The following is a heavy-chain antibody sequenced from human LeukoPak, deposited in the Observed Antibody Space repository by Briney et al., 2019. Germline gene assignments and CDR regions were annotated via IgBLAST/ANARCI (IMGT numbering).Heavy chain of an antibody. Sequence: GGSLRLSCAASGFTLRNYAMSWVRQAPGKGLEWVSVIAGGGGGTYYADSVKGRFTIPRDTSKNTLYLQVNSLRAEDTAVYYCAKALTGEDYGMDVWGQGTTVTVSS. J-gene: IGHJ6*02. V-gene: IGHV3-23*01. D-gene: IGHD2-15*01. CDR2: IAGGGGGT. CDR3: AKALTGEDYGMDV. CDR1: GFTLRNYA.